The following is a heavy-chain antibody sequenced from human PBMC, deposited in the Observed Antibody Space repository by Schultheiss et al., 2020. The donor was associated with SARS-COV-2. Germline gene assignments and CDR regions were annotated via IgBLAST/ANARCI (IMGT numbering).Heavy chain of an antibody. CDR1: GGSFSGYY. CDR2: IYHRGST. D-gene: IGHD5-18*01. Sequence: SQTLSLTCAVYGGSFSGYYWSWIRQPPGKGLEWIGYIYHRGSTNYNPSLKSRVTISVDTSKNQFSLKLSSVTAADTAVYYCARAHGPDTAMVTWSSRYYYGMDVWGQGTTVTVSS. J-gene: IGHJ6*02. V-gene: IGHV4-59*08. CDR3: ARAHGPDTAMVTWSSRYYYGMDV.